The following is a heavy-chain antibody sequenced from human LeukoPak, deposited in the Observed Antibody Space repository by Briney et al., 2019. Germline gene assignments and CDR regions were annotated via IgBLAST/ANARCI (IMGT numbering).Heavy chain of an antibody. Sequence: SETLSLTCTVSGGSISSYYWSWIRQPPGKGLEWIGEINHSGSTNYNPSLKSRVTISVDTSKNQFSLKLSSVTAADTAVYYCARENYYGSGYFDYWGQGTLVTVSS. J-gene: IGHJ4*02. CDR1: GGSISSYY. V-gene: IGHV4-34*01. CDR3: ARENYYGSGYFDY. D-gene: IGHD3-10*01. CDR2: INHSGST.